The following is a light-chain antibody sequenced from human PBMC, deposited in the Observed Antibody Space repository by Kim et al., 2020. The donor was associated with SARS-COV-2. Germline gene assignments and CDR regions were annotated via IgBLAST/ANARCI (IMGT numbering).Light chain of an antibody. CDR2: QDS. V-gene: IGLV3-1*01. CDR1: KLGDKY. CDR3: QAWASSVV. Sequence: SYELTQPPSVSVSPGQTASITCSGDKLGDKYACWYQQKPGQSPVLVIYQDSKRPSGIPERFSGSNSGNTATLTISGTQAMDEADYYCQAWASSVVFG. J-gene: IGLJ2*01.